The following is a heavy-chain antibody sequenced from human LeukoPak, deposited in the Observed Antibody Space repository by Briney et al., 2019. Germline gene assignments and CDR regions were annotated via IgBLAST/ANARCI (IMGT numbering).Heavy chain of an antibody. Sequence: SETLSLTCAVYGRSFSGYYWSWLRQPPGKGLKWIGELNDSGSTKYNPSLKRRATISVGTYKNQFSLKVNLVIAADTAVYLCTRGPPRRGYTYGPAWDGMDVWGKGTTVSVSS. J-gene: IGHJ6*04. V-gene: IGHV4-34*01. CDR3: TRGPPRRGYTYGPAWDGMDV. CDR1: GRSFSGYY. D-gene: IGHD5-18*01. CDR2: LNDSGST.